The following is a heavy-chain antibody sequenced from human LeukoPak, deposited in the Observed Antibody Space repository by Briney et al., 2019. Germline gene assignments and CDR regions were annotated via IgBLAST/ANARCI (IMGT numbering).Heavy chain of an antibody. J-gene: IGHJ4*02. CDR2: IIPIFGTA. CDR1: GGTFSSYG. D-gene: IGHD2-2*01. V-gene: IGHV1-69*13. Sequence: SVKVSCKASGGTFSSYGISWVRQAPGQGLEWMGGIIPIFGTANYAQKFQGRVTITADESTSTAYMELSSLRSEDTAVYYCARAVVPAAQNSGFDYWGQGTLVTVSS. CDR3: ARAVVPAAQNSGFDY.